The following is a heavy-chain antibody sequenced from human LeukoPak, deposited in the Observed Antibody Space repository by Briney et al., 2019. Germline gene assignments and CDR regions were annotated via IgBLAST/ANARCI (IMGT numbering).Heavy chain of an antibody. D-gene: IGHD2-15*01. CDR1: GYTFTGYY. J-gene: IGHJ4*02. V-gene: IGHV1-2*04. CDR2: INPNSGGT. CDR3: ASARHCSGGSCSNHFDY. Sequence: ASVKVSCKASGYTFTGYYMHWVRQAPGQGLEWMGWINPNSGGTNYARKFQGWVTMTRDTSISTAYMELSRLRSDDTAVYYCASARHCSGGSCSNHFDYWGQGTLVTVSS.